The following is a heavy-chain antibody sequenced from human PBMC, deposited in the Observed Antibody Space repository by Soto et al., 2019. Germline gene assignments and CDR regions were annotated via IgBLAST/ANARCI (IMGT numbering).Heavy chain of an antibody. CDR2: MNPNSGNT. D-gene: IGHD4-17*01. CDR1: GYTFTSYD. J-gene: IGHJ4*02. CDR3: ARFDSGDSFLAY. V-gene: IGHV1-8*01. Sequence: ASVKVSGKASGYTFTSYDINWVRQATGQGLEWMGWMNPNSGNTGYAQKFQGRVTMTRNTSISTAYMELSSLRSADTAVYYCARFDSGDSFLAYRGQGTLVTVSS.